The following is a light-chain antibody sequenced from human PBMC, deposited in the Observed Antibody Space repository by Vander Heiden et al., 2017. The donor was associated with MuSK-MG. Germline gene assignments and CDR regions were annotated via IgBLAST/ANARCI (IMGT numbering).Light chain of an antibody. J-gene: IGLJ2*01. V-gene: IGLV3-19*01. Sequence: SSDLTQDPTVSVALGQTVTITCQGDSLRDNYASWYQQKPGQAPVLVHYAANGRPSGIPERFSASKSGNTASLIITGAQADDEADYYCNSRDTTGALVIFGGGTKVTVL. CDR2: AAN. CDR3: NSRDTTGALVI. CDR1: SLRDNY.